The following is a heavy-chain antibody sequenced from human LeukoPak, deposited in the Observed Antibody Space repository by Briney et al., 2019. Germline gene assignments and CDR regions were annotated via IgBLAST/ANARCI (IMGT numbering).Heavy chain of an antibody. D-gene: IGHD4-17*01. CDR1: GYIFTNYW. J-gene: IGHJ4*02. Sequence: GESLKISCKTSGYIFTNYWITWVRQMPGKGLEWLGRIAPSDSYTRYSPSFQGHVTISADKSISTAYLQWSSLKASDTAMYYCARLLFGDYYSDYWGQGTQVTVSS. CDR3: ARLLFGDYYSDY. V-gene: IGHV5-10-1*01. CDR2: IAPSDSYT.